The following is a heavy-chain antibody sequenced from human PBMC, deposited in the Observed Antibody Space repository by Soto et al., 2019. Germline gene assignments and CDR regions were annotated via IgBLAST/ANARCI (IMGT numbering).Heavy chain of an antibody. CDR3: ARTVGEYCSSTSCYGGGYYYMDV. D-gene: IGHD2-2*01. Sequence: PSGTLSLTCTASVASISIYYATWIRHPPGKGLEWIGYIYYSGSTHYNPPLKSRVTISVDTSKNQFSLKLSSVTAADTAVYYCARTVGEYCSSTSCYGGGYYYMDVWGKGTTVTVSS. J-gene: IGHJ6*03. CDR2: IYYSGST. CDR1: VASISIYY. V-gene: IGHV4-59*01.